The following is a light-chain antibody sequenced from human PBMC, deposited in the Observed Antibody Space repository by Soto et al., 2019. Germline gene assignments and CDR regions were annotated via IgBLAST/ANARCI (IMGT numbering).Light chain of an antibody. J-gene: IGLJ2*01. CDR2: YDS. CDR1: NIGTKG. CDR3: QVWDRSSDLVV. Sequence: SYELTQAPSVSVAPGETARITCGGDNIGTKGVHWYQQQPGQAPAMVIFYDSDRPSGIPERFSGSNSGNTATLTISRVEAGDEADYYCQVWDRSSDLVVFGGGTKLTVL. V-gene: IGLV3-21*04.